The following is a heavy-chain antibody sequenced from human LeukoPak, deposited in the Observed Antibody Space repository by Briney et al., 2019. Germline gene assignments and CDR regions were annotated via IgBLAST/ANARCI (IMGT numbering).Heavy chain of an antibody. CDR2: INHSGST. CDR3: ASGQSYTYDSSGYYYEGIDY. D-gene: IGHD3-22*01. V-gene: IGHV4-34*01. J-gene: IGHJ4*02. CDR1: GGSFSGYY. Sequence: SETLSLTCAVYGGSFSGYYWSWIRQPPGKGLEWIGEINHSGSTYYNPSLKSRVTISVDTSKNQFSLKLSSVTAADTAVYYCASGQSYTYDSSGYYYEGIDYWGQGTLVTVSS.